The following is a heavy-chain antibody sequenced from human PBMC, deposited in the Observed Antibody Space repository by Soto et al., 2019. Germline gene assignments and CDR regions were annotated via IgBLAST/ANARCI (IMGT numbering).Heavy chain of an antibody. Sequence: GGSLRLSCAASGFTFSGSAMHWVRQASGKGLEWVGRIRSKANSYATAYAASVKGRFTISRDDLKNTAYLQMNSLKTEDTAVYYCTRHEERYCSSTSCYFTRDYYYYGMDVWGQGTTVTVSS. J-gene: IGHJ6*02. CDR2: IRSKANSYAT. D-gene: IGHD2-2*01. CDR1: GFTFSGSA. V-gene: IGHV3-73*01. CDR3: TRHEERYCSSTSCYFTRDYYYYGMDV.